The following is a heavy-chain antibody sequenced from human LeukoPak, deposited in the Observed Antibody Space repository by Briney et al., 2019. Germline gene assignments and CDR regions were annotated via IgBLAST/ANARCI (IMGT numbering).Heavy chain of an antibody. Sequence: PGGSLRLSCVASGFTFSSYVMNWLRQAPGKGREWVASIQRDGSEKYYVESVKGRFTISRDNAKNSLYLQMNSLRAEDTAVYYCARQGYSSGKWGQGTLVTVSS. J-gene: IGHJ4*02. D-gene: IGHD6-19*01. V-gene: IGHV3-7*01. CDR1: GFTFSSYV. CDR3: ARQGYSSGK. CDR2: IQRDGSEK.